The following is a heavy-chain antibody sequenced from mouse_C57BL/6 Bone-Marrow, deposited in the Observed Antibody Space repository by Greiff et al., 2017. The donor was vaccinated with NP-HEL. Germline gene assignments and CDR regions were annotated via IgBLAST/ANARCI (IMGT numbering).Heavy chain of an antibody. CDR3: ARKGYDYTWFAY. CDR2: IYPRSGNT. D-gene: IGHD2-4*01. J-gene: IGHJ3*01. Sequence: QVQLKQSGAELARPGASVKLSCKASGYTFTSSGISWVKQRTGQGLEWIGEIYPRSGNTYYNEKFKGKATLTADKSSSTAYMELRSLTSEDSAVYFCARKGYDYTWFAYWGQGTLVTVSA. V-gene: IGHV1-81*01. CDR1: GYTFTSSG.